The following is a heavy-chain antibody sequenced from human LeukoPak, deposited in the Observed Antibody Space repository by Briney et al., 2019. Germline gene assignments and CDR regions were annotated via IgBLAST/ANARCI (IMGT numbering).Heavy chain of an antibody. CDR1: GFTFTSSA. D-gene: IGHD3-22*01. CDR3: AAFDNYYDSSGYDG. CDR2: IVVGSGNT. Sequence: SVKVSCKASGFTFTSSAMQWVRQTRGLRLEWIGWIVVGSGNTNYAQKFQERVTITRDMSTSTAYMELSSLRSEDTAVYYCAAFDNYYDSSGYDGWGQGTLVTVSS. J-gene: IGHJ4*02. V-gene: IGHV1-58*02.